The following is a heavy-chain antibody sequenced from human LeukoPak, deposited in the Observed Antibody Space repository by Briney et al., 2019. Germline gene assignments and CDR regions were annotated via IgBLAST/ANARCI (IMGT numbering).Heavy chain of an antibody. J-gene: IGHJ4*02. Sequence: ASVKVSCKVSGYTLTELSMHWVRQAPGKGLEWMGGFDPEDGETIYAQKFQGRVTMTEDTSTDTAYMELSSLRSDDTAVYYCARGGPKGRGYSGYDKYYFDYWGQGTLVTVSS. CDR3: ARGGPKGRGYSGYDKYYFDY. CDR1: GYTLTELS. CDR2: FDPEDGET. D-gene: IGHD5-12*01. V-gene: IGHV1-24*01.